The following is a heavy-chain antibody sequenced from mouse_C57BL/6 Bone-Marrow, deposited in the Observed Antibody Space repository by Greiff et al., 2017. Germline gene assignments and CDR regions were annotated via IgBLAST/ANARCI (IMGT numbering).Heavy chain of an antibody. CDR3: ARGIYYGSGSLHWYFDV. J-gene: IGHJ1*03. CDR2: IYPGSGST. D-gene: IGHD1-1*01. V-gene: IGHV1-55*01. CDR1: GYTFTSYW. Sequence: QVQLQQPGAELVKPGASVKMSCKASGYTFTSYWITWVKQRPGQGLEWIGDIYPGSGSTNYNEKFKSKATLTVDTSSSTAYMQLCSLTSEDSAVYYCARGIYYGSGSLHWYFDVWGTGTTVTVSS.